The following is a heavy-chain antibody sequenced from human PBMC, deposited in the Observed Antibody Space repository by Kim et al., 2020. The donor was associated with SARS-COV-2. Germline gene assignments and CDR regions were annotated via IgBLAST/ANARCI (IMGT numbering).Heavy chain of an antibody. Sequence: YSHKFEGRVTFTRDTSASTLYMELSSLTSEDTAIYYCAREYASGSNLGYWGQGTLVTVSS. CDR3: AREYASGSNLGY. D-gene: IGHD3-10*01. J-gene: IGHJ4*02. V-gene: IGHV1-3*01.